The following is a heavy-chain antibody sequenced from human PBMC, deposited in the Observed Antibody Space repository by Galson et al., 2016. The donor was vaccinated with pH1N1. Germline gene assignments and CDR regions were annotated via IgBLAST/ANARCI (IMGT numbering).Heavy chain of an antibody. CDR2: IYSGGST. Sequence: SLRLSCAASGFTVSSNYMTWVRQAPGKGLDWVSVIYSGGSTYYAASVQGRFTTSRDNSKNTLELELNSLRAEDTAVYYCARDQGSSGYAGALDIWGQGTMVTVSS. CDR3: ARDQGSSGYAGALDI. D-gene: IGHD6-13*01. CDR1: GFTVSSNY. V-gene: IGHV3-53*01. J-gene: IGHJ3*02.